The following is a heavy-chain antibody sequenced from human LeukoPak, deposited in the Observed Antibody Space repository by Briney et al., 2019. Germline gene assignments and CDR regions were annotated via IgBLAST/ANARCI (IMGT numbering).Heavy chain of an antibody. J-gene: IGHJ5*02. D-gene: IGHD5-12*01. CDR3: ARVGPYIEVDP. V-gene: IGHV4-39*07. Sequence: SETLSLTCTVSGGSISSSSYYWGWIRQPPGKGLEWIGSIYYSGSTYYNPSLKSRVTISVDTSKNQLSLQLSSLTASDTAVYYCARVGPYIEVDPWGQGTLVIVSS. CDR1: GGSISSSSYY. CDR2: IYYSGST.